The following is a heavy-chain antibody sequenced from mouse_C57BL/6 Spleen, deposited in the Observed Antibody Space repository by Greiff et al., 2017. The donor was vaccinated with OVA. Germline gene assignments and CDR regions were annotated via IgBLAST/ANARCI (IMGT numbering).Heavy chain of an antibody. CDR3: ARSTVVAGYYFDY. D-gene: IGHD1-1*01. Sequence: VQLQQSGPELVKPGASVKISCKASGYAFSSSWMNWVKQRPGKGLEWIGRIYPGDGDTNYNGKFKGKATLTADKSSSTAYMQLSSLTSEDSAVYFCARSTVVAGYYFDYWGQGTTLTVSS. CDR1: GYAFSSSW. CDR2: IYPGDGDT. J-gene: IGHJ2*01. V-gene: IGHV1-82*01.